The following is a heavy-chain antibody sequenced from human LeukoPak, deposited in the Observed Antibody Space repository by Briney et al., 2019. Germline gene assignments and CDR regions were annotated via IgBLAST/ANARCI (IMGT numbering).Heavy chain of an antibody. D-gene: IGHD2-15*01. V-gene: IGHV4-34*01. CDR2: INHSGST. Sequence: SETLSLTCAVYGGSFSGYYWSWIRQPLGKGLEWIGEINHSGSTNYNPSLKSRVTISVDASKNQFSLKLSSVTAADTAVYYCARGPRVGCSGGSCYSHWFDPWGQGTLVTVSS. CDR3: ARGPRVGCSGGSCYSHWFDP. CDR1: GGSFSGYY. J-gene: IGHJ5*02.